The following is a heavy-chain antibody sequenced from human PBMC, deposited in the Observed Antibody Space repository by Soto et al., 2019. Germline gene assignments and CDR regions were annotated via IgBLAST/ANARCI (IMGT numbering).Heavy chain of an antibody. CDR2: IYFNGKA. CDR1: GGSVSSGNVY. CDR3: AHDSHGGNTFFDI. D-gene: IGHD1-7*01. V-gene: IGHV4-30-4*01. J-gene: IGHJ4*02. Sequence: VQLQESGPGLVRPSETLALTCTVSGGSVSSGNVYWSWIRQSPGKGRGWIGHIYFNGKAYDTPSLKSRLAISLDTSNNHFSLKLSSVSAADTAVYYCAHDSHGGNTFFDIWGQGAPVTVSS.